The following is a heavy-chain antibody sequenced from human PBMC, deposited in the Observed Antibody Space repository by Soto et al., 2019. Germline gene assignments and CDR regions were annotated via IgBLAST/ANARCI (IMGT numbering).Heavy chain of an antibody. J-gene: IGHJ6*02. D-gene: IGHD2-2*01. CDR3: ASSPMPNYYYYYGMDV. Sequence: ASVKVSCKASGYTFTSYGISWVRQAPGQGLEWMGWISAYNGNTNYAQKLQGRVTMTTDTSTSTAYMELRSLRSDDTAVYYCASSPMPNYYYYYGMDVWGQGTTVTVS. CDR1: GYTFTSYG. CDR2: ISAYNGNT. V-gene: IGHV1-18*04.